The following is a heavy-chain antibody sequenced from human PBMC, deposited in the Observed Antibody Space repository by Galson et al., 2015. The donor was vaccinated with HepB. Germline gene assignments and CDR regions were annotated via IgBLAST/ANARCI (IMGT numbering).Heavy chain of an antibody. V-gene: IGHV3-30*04. J-gene: IGHJ4*02. CDR3: ARPSSGWYGGGYFDY. CDR2: ISYDGSNK. CDR1: GFTFSTHA. D-gene: IGHD6-19*01. Sequence: SLRLSCAASGFTFSTHAMHWVRQAPGKGLEWVAVISYDGSNKYYADSVRGRFTVSRDNSKNTLYLQMNSLRAEDTAVYYCARPSSGWYGGGYFDYWGQGTLVTVSS.